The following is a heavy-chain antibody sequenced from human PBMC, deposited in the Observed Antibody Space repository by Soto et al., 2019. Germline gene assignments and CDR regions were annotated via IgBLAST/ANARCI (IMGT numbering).Heavy chain of an antibody. CDR1: GFTFSDYY. Sequence: GGSLRLSCAASGFTFSDYYMSWIRQAPGKGLEWVSYISSSGSTIYYADSVKGRFTISRDNAKNSLYLQMNSLRAEDTAVYYCARELQRITIFGVVPYYMDVWGKGTTVTVSS. CDR3: ARELQRITIFGVVPYYMDV. V-gene: IGHV3-11*01. CDR2: ISSSGSTI. J-gene: IGHJ6*03. D-gene: IGHD3-3*01.